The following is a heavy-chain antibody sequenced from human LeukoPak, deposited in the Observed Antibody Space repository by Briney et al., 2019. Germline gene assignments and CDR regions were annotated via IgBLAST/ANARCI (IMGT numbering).Heavy chain of an antibody. V-gene: IGHV1-2*02. CDR2: INPNSGGT. D-gene: IGHD2-8*01. J-gene: IGHJ4*02. CDR1: EYTFTSYY. Sequence: ASVKVSCKASEYTFTSYYMHWVRQAPGQGLEWVGWINPNSGGTSYAQKFQGRVTMTRDTSISTAYMDLSRLRSDDTAVYYCARDMLVLRPWGQGTLVTVSS. CDR3: ARDMLVLRP.